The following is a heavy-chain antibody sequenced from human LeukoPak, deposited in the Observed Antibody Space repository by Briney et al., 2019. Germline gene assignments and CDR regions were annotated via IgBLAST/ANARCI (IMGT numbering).Heavy chain of an antibody. CDR2: IYYSGST. CDR1: GGSISSYY. Sequence: SETLSLTCTVSGGSISSYYWSWIRRPPGKGLEWIGYIYYSGSTNYNPSLKSRVTISVDTSKNQFSLKLSSVTAADTAVYYCARSSWGYSSGWATYYYYYMDVWGKGTTVTISS. J-gene: IGHJ6*03. V-gene: IGHV4-59*01. CDR3: ARSSWGYSSGWATYYYYYMDV. D-gene: IGHD6-19*01.